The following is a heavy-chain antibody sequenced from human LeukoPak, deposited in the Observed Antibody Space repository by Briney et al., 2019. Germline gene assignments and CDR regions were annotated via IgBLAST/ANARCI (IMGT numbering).Heavy chain of an antibody. CDR2: ISGSGGST. Sequence: GGTLRLSCAASGFTFSSYGMSWVRQAPGKGLEWVSAISGSGGSTYYADSVKGRFTISRDNSKNTLYLQMNSLRAEDTAVYYCAKVGRGATYYHYYMDVWGKGTTVTVSS. V-gene: IGHV3-23*01. J-gene: IGHJ6*03. CDR1: GFTFSSYG. D-gene: IGHD1-26*01. CDR3: AKVGRGATYYHYYMDV.